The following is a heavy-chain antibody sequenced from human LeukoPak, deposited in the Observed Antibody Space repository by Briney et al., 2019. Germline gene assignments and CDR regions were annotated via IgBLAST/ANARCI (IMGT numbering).Heavy chain of an antibody. V-gene: IGHV1-46*01. CDR3: ARAPRNSSTMLDY. CDR1: GYTFTSYG. D-gene: IGHD6-13*01. J-gene: IGHJ4*02. CDR2: INANDGST. Sequence: GASVKVSCKASGYTFTSYGISWVRQAPGQGLEWMALINANDGSTAYAHKFQGRVTMTRDTSTSTVYMDLSSLTSEDTAVYYCARAPRNSSTMLDYWGQGTLVTVSS.